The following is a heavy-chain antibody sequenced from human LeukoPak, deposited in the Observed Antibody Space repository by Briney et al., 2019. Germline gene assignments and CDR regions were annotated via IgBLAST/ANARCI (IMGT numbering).Heavy chain of an antibody. Sequence: GGSLRLSCAASGFTFSSYSMNWVRQAPGKGLEWVSSISSSSSYIYYADSVKGRFTISRDNAKNSLYLQMNSLRAEDTAVYYCARDLPEGIHNSGWQIFDYWGQGTLVTVSS. CDR3: ARDLPEGIHNSGWQIFDY. J-gene: IGHJ4*02. CDR2: ISSSSSYI. V-gene: IGHV3-21*01. CDR1: GFTFSSYS. D-gene: IGHD6-19*01.